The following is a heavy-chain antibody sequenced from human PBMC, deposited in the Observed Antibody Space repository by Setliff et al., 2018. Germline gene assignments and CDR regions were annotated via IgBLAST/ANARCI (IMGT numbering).Heavy chain of an antibody. CDR2: IYHNGNT. V-gene: IGHV4-59*02. J-gene: IGHJ6*02. CDR3: ARDRTAYSYGLDV. Sequence: PSETLSLTCTVSGGSVSPYFWSWIRQPPGKGLQWIGYIYHNGNTNFNPSLKRRVNMSIDTSKNQFALNLKSVTAADTAVYYCARDRTAYSYGLDVWGQGTTVTVSS. CDR1: GGSVSPYF. D-gene: IGHD5-18*01.